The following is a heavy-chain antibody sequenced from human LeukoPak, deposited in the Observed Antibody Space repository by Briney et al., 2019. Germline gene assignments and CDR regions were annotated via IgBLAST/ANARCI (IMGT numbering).Heavy chain of an antibody. D-gene: IGHD3-22*01. J-gene: IGHJ6*02. CDR3: ARDPVITTTIIGYYYYYGMDV. CDR1: GGTFSSYA. CDR2: IIPIFGTA. V-gene: IGHV1-69*13. Sequence: ASVTVSCKASGGTFSSYAISWVRQAPGQGLEWMGGIIPIFGTANYAQKFQGRVTITADESTSTAYMELSSLRSDDTAVYYCARDPVITTTIIGYYYYYGMDVWGQGTTVTVSS.